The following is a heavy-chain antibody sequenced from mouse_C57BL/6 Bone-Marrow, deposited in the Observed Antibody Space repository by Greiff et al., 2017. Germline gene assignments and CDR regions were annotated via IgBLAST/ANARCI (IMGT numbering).Heavy chain of an antibody. CDR3: TTGGYCVDAWFAY. Sequence: EVQLQQSGAELVRPGASVKLSCTASGFNIKDDSMHWVKQRPEQGLEWIGWIDPENGDTEYASKFQGKATITADTSSNTVYLQISSLTSEDTAVYYCTTGGYCVDAWFAYWGQGTLVTVSA. CDR2: IDPENGDT. CDR1: GFNIKDDS. J-gene: IGHJ3*01. D-gene: IGHD2-3*01. V-gene: IGHV14-4*01.